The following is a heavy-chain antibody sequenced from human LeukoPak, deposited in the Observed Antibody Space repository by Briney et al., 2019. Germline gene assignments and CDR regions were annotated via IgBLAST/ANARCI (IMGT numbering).Heavy chain of an antibody. D-gene: IGHD3-22*01. CDR1: GFTFSSYS. V-gene: IGHV3-21*01. Sequence: GGSLRLSCAASGFTFSSYSMNWVRQAPGKGLEWVSSISSSSSYICYADSVKGRFTISRDNAKNSLYLQMNSLRAEDTAVYYCARDRSPYYDSSGYYRLPFYYYYYGMDVGGQGTTVTVSS. CDR3: ARDRSPYYDSSGYYRLPFYYYYYGMDV. J-gene: IGHJ6*02. CDR2: ISSSSSYI.